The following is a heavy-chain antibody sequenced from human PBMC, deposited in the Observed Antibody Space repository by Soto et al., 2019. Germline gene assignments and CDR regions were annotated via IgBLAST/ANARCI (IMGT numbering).Heavy chain of an antibody. CDR3: ASGYYYGSGTNLFYYFDY. D-gene: IGHD3-10*01. CDR2: IYYSGST. J-gene: IGHJ4*02. CDR1: GGSISSGGYY. Sequence: QVQLQESGPGLVKPSQTLSLTCTVSGGSISSGGYYWSWIRQHPGKGLEWIGYIYYSGSTYYNPSLKSRVTITVDTSNNQFSLNLSSVTAADTAVYYCASGYYYGSGTNLFYYFDYWGQGTLVTVSS. V-gene: IGHV4-31*03.